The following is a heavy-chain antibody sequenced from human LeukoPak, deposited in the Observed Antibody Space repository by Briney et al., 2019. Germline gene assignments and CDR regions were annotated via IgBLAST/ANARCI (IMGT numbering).Heavy chain of an antibody. Sequence: PSETLSLTCTVSGGSISSGGYYWSWIRQHPGKGLEWIGYIYYSGSTYYNPSLKSRVTISVDTSKNQFSLKLSSVTAADTAVYYCARVNHDYGTLFDYWGQGTLVTVSS. CDR3: ARVNHDYGTLFDY. J-gene: IGHJ4*02. D-gene: IGHD5-12*01. CDR1: GGSISSGGYY. V-gene: IGHV4-31*03. CDR2: IYYSGST.